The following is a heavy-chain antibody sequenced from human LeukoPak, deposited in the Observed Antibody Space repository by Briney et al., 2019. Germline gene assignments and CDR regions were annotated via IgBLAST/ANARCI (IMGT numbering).Heavy chain of an antibody. V-gene: IGHV3-33*01. CDR2: IWYDGCNK. CDR1: GFTFSNYG. J-gene: IGHJ4*02. CDR3: AGNYGPYYFDY. Sequence: GGSLRLSCAASGFTFSNYGMHWVRQAPGKGLEWVAVIWYDGCNKYYADSVKGRFTISRDNSKNTLYLQMNSLRAEDTAVYYCAGNYGPYYFDYWGQGTLVTVSS. D-gene: IGHD3-10*01.